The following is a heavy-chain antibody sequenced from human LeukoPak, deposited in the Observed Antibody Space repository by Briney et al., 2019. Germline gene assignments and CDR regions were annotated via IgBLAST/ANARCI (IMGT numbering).Heavy chain of an antibody. J-gene: IGHJ6*03. V-gene: IGHV1-18*01. CDR2: IRAYNGNT. D-gene: IGHD3-10*01. CDR3: ARSSPYYGSGSYYNNRYYYYYMDV. Sequence: GASVKVSCKASGYTLTGYGISWVRQAPGQGLEWMGWIRAYNGNTNYAQKLQGRVTMTTDTSTSTAYMELRSLRSDDTAVYYCARSSPYYGSGSYYNNRYYYYYMDVWGKGTTVTVSS. CDR1: GYTLTGYG.